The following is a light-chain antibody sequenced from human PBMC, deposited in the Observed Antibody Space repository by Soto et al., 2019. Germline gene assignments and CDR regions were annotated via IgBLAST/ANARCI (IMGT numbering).Light chain of an antibody. CDR2: DAS. J-gene: IGKJ1*01. CDR1: QSISSW. CDR3: QHYDIYSA. Sequence: DIQMTQSPSTLSASVGDRVTITCRASQSISSWLAWYQQKPGKAPKLLIYDASSLESGVPSRFSGSGSGTEFTLTINSLQPDDFGTYYCQHYDIYSAFGQGTKVDI. V-gene: IGKV1-5*01.